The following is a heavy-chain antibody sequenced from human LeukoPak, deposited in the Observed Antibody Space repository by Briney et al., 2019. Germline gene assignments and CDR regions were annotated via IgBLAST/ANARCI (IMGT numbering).Heavy chain of an antibody. CDR1: GFTFSSYV. J-gene: IGHJ6*03. Sequence: GPLRLSCAASGFTFSSYVMSWVRQAPGKGLEWVSGISGSGGRTYYADSVKGRFSISRDNSKNTLYLQMNSLRAGDTAVYYCARVNTISTTIYYYYYYYMDVWGKGTTVTVSS. CDR2: ISGSGGRT. CDR3: ARVNTISTTIYYYYYYYMDV. V-gene: IGHV3-23*01. D-gene: IGHD3-9*01.